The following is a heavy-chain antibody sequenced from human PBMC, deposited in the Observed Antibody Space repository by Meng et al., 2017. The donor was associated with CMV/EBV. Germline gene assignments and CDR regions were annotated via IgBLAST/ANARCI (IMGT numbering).Heavy chain of an antibody. CDR3: ARLALLSETYYYGSGSYAPPGMDV. CDR1: GGSISSYY. J-gene: IGHJ6*02. Sequence: SETLSLTCTVSGGSISSYYWSWIRQPPGKGLEWIGYIYYGGSTNYNPSLKSRVTISVDTSKNQFSLKLSSVTAADTAVYYCARLALLSETYYYGSGSYAPPGMDVWGQGTTVTVSS. D-gene: IGHD3-10*01. CDR2: IYYGGST. V-gene: IGHV4-59*01.